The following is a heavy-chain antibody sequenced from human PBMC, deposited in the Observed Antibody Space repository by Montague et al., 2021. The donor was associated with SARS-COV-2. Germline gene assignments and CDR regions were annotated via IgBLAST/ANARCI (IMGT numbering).Heavy chain of an antibody. CDR2: IYYSGST. D-gene: IGHD2-15*01. CDR1: GGSISTYY. V-gene: IGHV4-59*01. Sequence: SETLSLTCSVSGGSISTYYWSWIRQPPGKGLEWIGYIYYSGSTNYNPSLKSRVTISIDTSKNQFSQELSSVTAADMAVYYCTSPGGYCTGGSCYYVYWGQGTLVTVSS. J-gene: IGHJ4*02. CDR3: TSPGGYCTGGSCYYVY.